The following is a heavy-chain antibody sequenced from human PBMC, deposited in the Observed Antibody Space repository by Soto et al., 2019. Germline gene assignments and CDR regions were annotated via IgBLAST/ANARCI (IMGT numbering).Heavy chain of an antibody. CDR1: GFTFSSYG. Sequence: PGGSLRLSCAASGFTFSSYGMHWVRQAPGKGLEWVAVISYDGSNKYYADSVKGRFTISRDNSKNTLYLQMNSLRAEDTAVYYCAKDFLGYSYGPLNYWGQGTLVTVS. CDR3: AKDFLGYSYGPLNY. V-gene: IGHV3-30*18. D-gene: IGHD5-18*01. CDR2: ISYDGSNK. J-gene: IGHJ4*02.